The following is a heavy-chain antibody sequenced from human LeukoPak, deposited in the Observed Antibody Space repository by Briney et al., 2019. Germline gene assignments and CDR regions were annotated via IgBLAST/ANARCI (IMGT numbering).Heavy chain of an antibody. D-gene: IGHD4-17*01. CDR3: ARVHGYYIGLYYFDY. CDR2: ISGNGDNT. CDR1: GYTFTGYY. J-gene: IGHJ4*02. V-gene: IGHV1-18*04. Sequence: GASVKVSCKASGYTFTGYYMHWVRQAPGQGLEWMGWISGNGDNTKYVQEFQGRVTMTTDTSTSTAYMDLRSLRSDDTAIYYCARVHGYYIGLYYFDYWGQGTLVTVSS.